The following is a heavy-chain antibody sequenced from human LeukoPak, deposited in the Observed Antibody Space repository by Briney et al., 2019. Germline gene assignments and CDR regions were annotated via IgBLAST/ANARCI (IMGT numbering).Heavy chain of an antibody. CDR2: ISWDGGTT. CDR3: TKGLRFAAALTPFDY. Sequence: GGSLRLSCAASGFTFDDHAMHWVRQAPGEGLEWISLISWDGGTTYYADSVKGRFTISRDNSKNSVYLQMNSLRPEDTAIYYCTKGLRFAAALTPFDYWGQGTLVTVSS. J-gene: IGHJ4*02. D-gene: IGHD6-13*01. V-gene: IGHV3-43D*03. CDR1: GFTFDDHA.